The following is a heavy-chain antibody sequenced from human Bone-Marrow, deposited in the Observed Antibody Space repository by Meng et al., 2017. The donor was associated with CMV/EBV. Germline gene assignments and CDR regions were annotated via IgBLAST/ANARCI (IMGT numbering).Heavy chain of an antibody. CDR2: INTDGSFT. J-gene: IGHJ4*02. CDR1: GFTFSSYW. D-gene: IGHD1-26*01. Sequence: EVQLVESGGGLVQPGGSLRLSCADSGFTFSSYWMHWVRQVPGEGLMWVSRINTDGSFTSYADSVKGRFTISRDNAKNTLYLQMNSLRVDDSAVYYCGRDLTEERDLWGQGTLVTVSS. V-gene: IGHV3-74*03. CDR3: GRDLTEERDL.